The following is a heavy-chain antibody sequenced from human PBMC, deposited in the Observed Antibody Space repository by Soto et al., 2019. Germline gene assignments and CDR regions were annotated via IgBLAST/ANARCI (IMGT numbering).Heavy chain of an antibody. CDR3: TRVEKRGGYDFWSSYYSPFDY. D-gene: IGHD3-3*01. Sequence: QVQLVQSGDEVKKPGASVKVSCKASGYTFTSYGISWVRQAPGQCLEWMGWISAYNGNTKYTPKIQCRVTMTTDTSTSTAYMELRSMRSDDTDVYYCTRVEKRGGYDFWSSYYSPFDYWVQGTLVTVSS. CDR2: ISAYNGNT. V-gene: IGHV1-18*01. CDR1: GYTFTSYG. J-gene: IGHJ4*02.